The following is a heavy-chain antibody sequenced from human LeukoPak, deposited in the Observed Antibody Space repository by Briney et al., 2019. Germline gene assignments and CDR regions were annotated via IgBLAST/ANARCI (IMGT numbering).Heavy chain of an antibody. D-gene: IGHD3-3*02. V-gene: IGHV1-24*01. CDR3: ATELASDGSVGY. CDR1: GYTLTGLS. Sequence: ASVKVSCKVSGYTLTGLSMHWVRQAPGKGLEWMGGFDPEDGETIYAQKFQGRVTMTEDTSTDTAYMELSSLRSEDTAAYYCATELASDGSVGYWGQGTLVTVSS. J-gene: IGHJ4*02. CDR2: FDPEDGET.